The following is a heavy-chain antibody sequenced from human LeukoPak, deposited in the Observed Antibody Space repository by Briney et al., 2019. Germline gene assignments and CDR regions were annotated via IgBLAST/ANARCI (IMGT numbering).Heavy chain of an antibody. J-gene: IGHJ4*02. CDR3: VRDWGNDREFGY. D-gene: IGHD3-16*02. V-gene: IGHV3-48*02. Sequence: PGGSLRLSCIASKFTFGDYGMNWVRQAPGKGLEWVSFISSSGNTIYYTDSVKGRFTISRDNAKNSVNLQMSSLREEDTAVYYCVRDWGNDREFGYWGQGTLVTVSS. CDR2: ISSSGNTI. CDR1: KFTFGDYG.